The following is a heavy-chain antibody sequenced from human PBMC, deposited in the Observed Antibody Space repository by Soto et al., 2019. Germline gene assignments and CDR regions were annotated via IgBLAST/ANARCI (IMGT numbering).Heavy chain of an antibody. Sequence: PSATLSLTCNVSGGSISSGGYYWSWIRQHPGKGLEWIGYIYYSGSTYYNPSLKSRVTISVDTSKNQFSLKLSSVTAADTAVYYCARGYDIVTGYYSPFDSWGQGTLVTVSS. CDR2: IYYSGST. J-gene: IGHJ4*02. D-gene: IGHD3-9*01. CDR1: GGSISSGGYY. V-gene: IGHV4-31*03. CDR3: ARGYDIVTGYYSPFDS.